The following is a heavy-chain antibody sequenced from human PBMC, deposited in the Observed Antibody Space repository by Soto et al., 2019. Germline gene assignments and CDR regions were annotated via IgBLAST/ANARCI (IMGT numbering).Heavy chain of an antibody. J-gene: IGHJ4*02. D-gene: IGHD3-22*01. CDR3: VRDYDSSGYNSDY. CDR1: GFTFSSYW. Sequence: GGSLRLSCAASGFTFSSYWMHWVRQVPGKGLVWVSRINSEGTGTIYADSVKGRFTISRDNAKNTLYLQMNSLRADDTAVYYCVRDYDSSGYNSDYWGQGTPARVCS. V-gene: IGHV3-74*01. CDR2: INSEGTGT.